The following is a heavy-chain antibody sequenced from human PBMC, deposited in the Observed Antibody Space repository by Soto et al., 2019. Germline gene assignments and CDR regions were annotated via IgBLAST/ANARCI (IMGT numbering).Heavy chain of an antibody. V-gene: IGHV1-69*06. J-gene: IGHJ6*02. CDR3: ARARTSGSYFSYYYYYGMDV. D-gene: IGHD3-10*01. Sequence: ASVKVSCKASGGTFSSYAISWVRQAPGQGLEWMGGIIPIFGTANYAQKFQGRVTITADKSTSTAYMELSSLRSEDTAVYYCARARTSGSYFSYYYYYGMDVWGQGTTVTVSS. CDR1: GGTFSSYA. CDR2: IIPIFGTA.